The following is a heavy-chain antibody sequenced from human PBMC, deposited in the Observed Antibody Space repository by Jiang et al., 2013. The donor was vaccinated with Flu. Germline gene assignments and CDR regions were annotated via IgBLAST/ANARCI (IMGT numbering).Heavy chain of an antibody. CDR1: SAA. CDR2: TYYRSKWYN. CDR3: ARDVDDYGEGLGMDV. Sequence: SAAWNWIRQSPSRGLEWLGRTYYRSKWYNDYAVSVKSRITINPDTSKNQFSLQLNSVTPEDTAVYYCARDVDDYGEGLGMDVWGQGTTVTVSS. D-gene: IGHD4-17*01. V-gene: IGHV6-1*01. J-gene: IGHJ6*02.